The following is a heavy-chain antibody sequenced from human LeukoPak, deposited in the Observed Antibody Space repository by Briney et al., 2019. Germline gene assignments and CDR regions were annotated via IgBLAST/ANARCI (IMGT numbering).Heavy chain of an antibody. CDR3: ARVLVAFDI. CDR1: GFTFGDYA. J-gene: IGHJ3*02. CDR2: ISSSSSYI. Sequence: GGSLRLSCTASGFTFGDYAMSWFRQAPGKGLEWVSSISSSSSYIYYADSVKGRFTISRDNSKNTLYLQMNSLRAEDTAVYYCARVLVAFDIWGQGTMVTVSS. V-gene: IGHV3-21*01.